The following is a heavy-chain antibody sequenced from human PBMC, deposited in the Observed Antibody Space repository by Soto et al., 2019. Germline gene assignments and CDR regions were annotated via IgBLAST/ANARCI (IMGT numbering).Heavy chain of an antibody. D-gene: IGHD6-19*01. V-gene: IGHV4-34*01. Sequence: PSETLSLTCAVYGESFSGHIWTWIRQTPGKGLQWIGQINHSGSASYNPSLKSRVTISVHTSNSQFSLELSSVTAADTAVYYCARGLITGSHYSGGWYYFDSWVQGTQVT. J-gene: IGHJ4*02. CDR2: INHSGSA. CDR3: ARGLITGSHYSGGWYYFDS. CDR1: GESFSGHI.